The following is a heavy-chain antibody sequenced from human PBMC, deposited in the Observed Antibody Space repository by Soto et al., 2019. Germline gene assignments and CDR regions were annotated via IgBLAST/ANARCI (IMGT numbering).Heavy chain of an antibody. J-gene: IGHJ4*02. Sequence: QVQLVQSGVEVKQPGASVKVSCQASGYTFTSYGISWLRQAPGQGPEWRGWVNTYNGNPNYAQTLQGRVTMTSDTSTSTAYMELRSLRSDDTAVYYCARDSQFSTSWQKFDYWGQGTLVTVSS. CDR2: VNTYNGNP. CDR1: GYTFTSYG. V-gene: IGHV1-18*01. CDR3: ARDSQFSTSWQKFDY. D-gene: IGHD2-2*01.